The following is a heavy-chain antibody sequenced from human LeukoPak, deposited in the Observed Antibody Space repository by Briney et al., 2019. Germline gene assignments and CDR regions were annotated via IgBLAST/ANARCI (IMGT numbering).Heavy chain of an antibody. CDR3: ARYCSARSCYDSNWFDP. V-gene: IGHV4-34*01. J-gene: IGHJ5*02. Sequence: SETLSLTCAVFGGSFSGNYWSYIRQPPGKGLEWIGEINHSGSTNYNPSLKSRVTLSLDTSKNQFSLRLSSVTAADTALYYCARYCSARSCYDSNWFDPWGQGTLVTVSS. D-gene: IGHD2-15*01. CDR2: INHSGST. CDR1: GGSFSGNY.